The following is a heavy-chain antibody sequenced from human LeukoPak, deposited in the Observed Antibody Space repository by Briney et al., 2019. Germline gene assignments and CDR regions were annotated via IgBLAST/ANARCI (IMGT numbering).Heavy chain of an antibody. V-gene: IGHV5-51*01. CDR1: GYSFTSYW. CDR2: IYPGDSDT. J-gene: IGHJ3*02. D-gene: IGHD1-26*01. Sequence: GESLKISCKGSGYSFTSYWIGWVRQMPGKGLEWMGIIYPGDSDTRYSPSFQGQVTISADKSISTAYLQWSSLKASDTAMYYCAKFREKIVGATEVDAFDIWGQGTMVTVSS. CDR3: AKFREKIVGATEVDAFDI.